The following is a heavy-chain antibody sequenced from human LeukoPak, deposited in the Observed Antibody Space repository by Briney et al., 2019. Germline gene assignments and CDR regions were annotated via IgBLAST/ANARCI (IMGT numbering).Heavy chain of an antibody. CDR2: IYYSGST. J-gene: IGHJ4*02. V-gene: IGHV4-31*03. D-gene: IGHD5-12*01. CDR3: ARGEVEMATTHPTDY. Sequence: SETLSLTCTVSGGSISSSSYYWSWIRQHPGKGLEWIGYIYYSGSTYYNPSLKSRVTISVDTSKNQFSLKLSSVTAADTAVYYCARGEVEMATTHPTDYWGQGTLVTVSS. CDR1: GGSISSSSYY.